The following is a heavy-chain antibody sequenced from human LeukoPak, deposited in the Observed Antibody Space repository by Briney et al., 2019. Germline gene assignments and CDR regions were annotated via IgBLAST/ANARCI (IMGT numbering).Heavy chain of an antibody. Sequence: PGGSLRLSCAASGFTFSSYAMSWVRQAPGKGLEWVSAISGSGGSTYYADSVKGRFTISRDNSKNTLYLQMNSLRAEDTAVYYCAKDRIRNYGGGSNFDYWGQGTLVTVAS. CDR3: AKDRIRNYGGGSNFDY. CDR1: GFTFSSYA. J-gene: IGHJ4*02. V-gene: IGHV3-23*01. CDR2: ISGSGGST. D-gene: IGHD5-24*01.